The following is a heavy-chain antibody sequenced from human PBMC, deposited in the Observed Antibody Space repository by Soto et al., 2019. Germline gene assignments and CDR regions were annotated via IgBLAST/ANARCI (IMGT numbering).Heavy chain of an antibody. V-gene: IGHV4-39*01. D-gene: IGHD2-15*01. J-gene: IGHJ6*04. CDR3: ARYWGEAATEMDV. CDR2: IYYSGST. CDR1: GGSISSSSYY. Sequence: SETLSLTCTVSGGSISSSSYYWGWIRQPPGKGLEWIGSIYYSGSTYYNPSLKSRVTISVDTSKNQFSLKLSSVTAADTAVYYCARYWGEAATEMDVWGKGTTVTSPQ.